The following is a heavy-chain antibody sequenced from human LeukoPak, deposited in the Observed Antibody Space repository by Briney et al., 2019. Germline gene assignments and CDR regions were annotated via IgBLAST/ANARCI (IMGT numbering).Heavy chain of an antibody. CDR2: ISYDGSNK. J-gene: IGHJ4*02. V-gene: IGHV3-30*04. CDR3: ARSRRVRGVPNY. Sequence: PGRSLRLSCAASGFTFSSYAMHWVRQAPGKGLEWVAVISYDGSNKYYADSVKGRFTISRDNSKNTLYLQMNSLRAEDTAVYYCARSRRVRGVPNYWGQGTLVTVSS. CDR1: GFTFSSYA. D-gene: IGHD3-10*01.